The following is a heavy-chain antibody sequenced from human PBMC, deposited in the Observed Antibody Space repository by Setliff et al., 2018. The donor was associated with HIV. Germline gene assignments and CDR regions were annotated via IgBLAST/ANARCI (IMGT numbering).Heavy chain of an antibody. CDR3: AKDGISGGAYPPYYFDY. V-gene: IGHV3-23*01. Sequence: GGSLRLSCAASGFTFNTYAMSWVRQAPGEGLEWVSVISGSGASTFYADSVKGRFTISRDNSKSTLYLQMNGLRVEDTAVYYCAKDGISGGAYPPYYFDYWGHGTLVTVSS. J-gene: IGHJ4*01. CDR2: ISGSGAST. D-gene: IGHD2-15*01. CDR1: GFTFNTYA.